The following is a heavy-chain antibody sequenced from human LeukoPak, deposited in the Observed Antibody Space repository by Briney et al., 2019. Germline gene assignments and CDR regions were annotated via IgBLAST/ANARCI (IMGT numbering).Heavy chain of an antibody. CDR1: GFTFSSYS. V-gene: IGHV3-21*01. CDR2: ISSSSSYI. Sequence: GGSLRLSCAASGFTFSSYSMNWVRQAPGKGLEWVSSISSSSSYIYYADSVKGRFTISRDNAKNSLYLQMNSLRAEDTAVYYCARDQRGYSYGHDYWGQGTLVTVSS. D-gene: IGHD5-18*01. CDR3: ARDQRGYSYGHDY. J-gene: IGHJ4*02.